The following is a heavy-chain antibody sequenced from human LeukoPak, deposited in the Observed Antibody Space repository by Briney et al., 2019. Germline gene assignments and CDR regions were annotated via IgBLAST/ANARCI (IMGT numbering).Heavy chain of an antibody. CDR3: ARGTYDFWSGHRGGYYCMDV. CDR1: GGSISSYY. CDR2: IYYSGST. Sequence: SETLSLTCTVSGGSISSYYWSWIRQPPGKGLEWIGYIYYSGSTNYNPSLKSRVTISVDTSNNQFSLQLTSVTAADTAVYYCARGTYDFWSGHRGGYYCMDVWGKGTTVTVS. J-gene: IGHJ6*03. V-gene: IGHV4-59*12. D-gene: IGHD3-3*01.